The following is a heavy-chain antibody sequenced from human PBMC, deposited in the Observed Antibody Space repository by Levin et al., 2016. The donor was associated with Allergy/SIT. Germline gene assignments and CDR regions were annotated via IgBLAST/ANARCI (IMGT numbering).Heavy chain of an antibody. CDR3: ARLPPEYGMDV. CDR2: IYYSGST. J-gene: IGHJ6*02. Sequence: WIRQPPGKGLEWIGYIYYSGSTNYNPSLKSRVTISVDTSKNQFSLKLSSVTAADTAVYYCARLPPEYGMDVWGQGTTVTVSS. V-gene: IGHV4-61*07.